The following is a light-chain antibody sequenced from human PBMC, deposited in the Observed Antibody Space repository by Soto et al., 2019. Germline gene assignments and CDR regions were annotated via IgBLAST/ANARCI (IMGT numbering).Light chain of an antibody. CDR2: GNS. V-gene: IGLV1-40*01. J-gene: IGLJ1*01. Sequence: QSVLTQPPSVSGAPGQRVTISCTGSSSNIGAGYDVHWYQQLPGTAPKLLIYGNSNRPSGVPDRFSGSKSGTSASLAITGIQAEDEADYYCQSYDSSLSGRGYVFGTGTKLTVL. CDR1: SSNIGAGYD. CDR3: QSYDSSLSGRGYV.